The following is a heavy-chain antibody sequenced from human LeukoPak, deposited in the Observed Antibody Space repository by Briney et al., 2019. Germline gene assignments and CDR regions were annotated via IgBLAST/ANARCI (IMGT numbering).Heavy chain of an antibody. CDR3: ARDRMGGSYYFYGMDV. V-gene: IGHV3-48*02. CDR1: GFTFSSYA. CDR2: ISGSSSTI. D-gene: IGHD3-16*01. J-gene: IGHJ6*02. Sequence: GGSLRLSCAASGFTFSSYAMHWVRQAPGKGLEWVSYISGSSSTIYYADSVKGRFTISRDNAKNSLYLQMNSLRDEDTAVYYCARDRMGGSYYFYGMDVWGQGTTVTVSS.